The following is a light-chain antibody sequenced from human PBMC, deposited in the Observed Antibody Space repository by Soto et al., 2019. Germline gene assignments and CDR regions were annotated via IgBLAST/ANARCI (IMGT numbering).Light chain of an antibody. V-gene: IGKV1-9*01. CDR2: AAS. J-gene: IGKJ2*01. Sequence: DIPLTQSPSFLSESVGDRVTITCRASQGISSYLAWYQQKPGKAPKLLIYAASTLQSVVPSRFSGSVSGTEFTLTISSLQPEEFATDYCQQLNSYPPYTFGQGTKLEIK. CDR3: QQLNSYPPYT. CDR1: QGISSY.